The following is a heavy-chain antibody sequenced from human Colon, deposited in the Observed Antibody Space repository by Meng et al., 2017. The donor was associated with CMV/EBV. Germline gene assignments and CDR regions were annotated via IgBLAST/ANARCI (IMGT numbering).Heavy chain of an antibody. D-gene: IGHD1-7*01. Sequence: GESLKILRGASGFTFSSYWMTWVRQVPGKGLEWLAKIKHDGHEEKYLDSVEGRFSISRDNTKNSLYLLMSSLRVEDTGLYYCVRSTGWNSYFDYWGQGAQVTVSS. CDR1: GFTFSSYW. V-gene: IGHV3-7*01. CDR3: VRSTGWNSYFDY. J-gene: IGHJ4*02. CDR2: IKHDGHEE.